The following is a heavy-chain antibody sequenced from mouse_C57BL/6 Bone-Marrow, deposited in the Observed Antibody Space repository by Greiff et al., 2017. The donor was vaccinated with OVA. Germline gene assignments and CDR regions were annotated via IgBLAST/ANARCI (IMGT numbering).Heavy chain of an antibody. V-gene: IGHV1-81*01. J-gene: IGHJ2*01. CDR3: ARKGGRYYFDY. CDR2: IYPRSGNT. Sequence: QVQLQQSGAELVRPWASVKLSCKASGYTFTSYGISWVKQRPGQGLEWIGEIYPRSGNTYYNEKFKGKATLTADKSSSTAYMELRSLTSEDSAVDFCARKGGRYYFDYWGQGTTLTVSS. CDR1: GYTFTSYG.